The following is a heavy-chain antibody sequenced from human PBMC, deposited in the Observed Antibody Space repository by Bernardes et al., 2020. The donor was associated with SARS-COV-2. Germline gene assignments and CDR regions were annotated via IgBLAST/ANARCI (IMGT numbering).Heavy chain of an antibody. CDR1: GFTFSSYW. V-gene: IGHV3-30*03. CDR2: ISYDGSNK. CDR3: ARVLTTDIDY. D-gene: IGHD3-22*01. J-gene: IGHJ4*02. Sequence: GGSLRLSCAASGFTFSSYWMSWVRQAPGKGLEWVAVISYDGSNKYYADSVKGRFTISRDNSKNTLYLQMNSLRAEDTAVYYCARVLTTDIDYWGQGTLVTVSS.